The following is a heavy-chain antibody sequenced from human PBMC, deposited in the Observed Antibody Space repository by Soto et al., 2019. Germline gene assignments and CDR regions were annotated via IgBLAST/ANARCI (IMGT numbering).Heavy chain of an antibody. Sequence: TVSLTCAVSGGSISSGGYSWSWIRQPPGKGLEWLALIYWDDDKRYSPSLKSRLTITKDTSKNQVVLTMTNMDPVDTATYYCAHAPGIAVTTNWFDPWGQGILVTVSS. CDR1: GGSISSGGYS. CDR3: AHAPGIAVTTNWFDP. J-gene: IGHJ5*02. V-gene: IGHV2-5*08. CDR2: IYWDDDK. D-gene: IGHD6-19*01.